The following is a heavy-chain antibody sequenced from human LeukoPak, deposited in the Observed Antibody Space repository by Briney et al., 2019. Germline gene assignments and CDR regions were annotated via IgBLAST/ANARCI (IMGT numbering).Heavy chain of an antibody. J-gene: IGHJ6*02. V-gene: IGHV3-15*01. CDR1: GFTFSNAW. Sequence: GGSLRLSCAASGFTFSNAWMSWVRRAPGKGLEWVGRIKSKTDGGTTDYAAPVKGRFTISRDDSKNTLYLQINSLKTEDTAVYYCTTDAAYYYYGMDVWGQGTTVTVSS. CDR3: TTDAAYYYYGMDV. CDR2: IKSKTDGGTT. D-gene: IGHD6-13*01.